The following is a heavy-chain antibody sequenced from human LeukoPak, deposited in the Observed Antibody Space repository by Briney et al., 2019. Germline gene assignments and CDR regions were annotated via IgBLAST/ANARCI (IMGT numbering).Heavy chain of an antibody. D-gene: IGHD6-13*01. CDR1: GGSVSSGSYY. J-gene: IGHJ4*02. CDR2: IYNSGST. CDR3: ARENSNSWYLDY. V-gene: IGHV4-61*01. Sequence: SETLSLTCPVSGGSVSSGSYYWGWIRQPPGKGLEWIGYIYNSGSTNYNPSLKSRVTISVDTSKNQFSLKLSSVTAADTAVYYCARENSNSWYLDYWGQGTLVTVSS.